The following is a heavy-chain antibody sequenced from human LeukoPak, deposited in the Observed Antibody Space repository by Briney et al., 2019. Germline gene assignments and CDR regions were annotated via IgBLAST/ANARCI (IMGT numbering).Heavy chain of an antibody. CDR2: ISTTNTYT. V-gene: IGHV3-11*05. J-gene: IGHJ5*02. CDR1: GFTFSDYY. CDR3: ARDWYCSSSICYTDRNWFDP. Sequence: GGSLRLSCAASGFTFSDYYMSYIRRAPGKGLEWVSYISTTNTYTDYADSVRGRFTISRDNAKNLLYLQMNSLRPEDTAVYYCARDWYCSSSICYTDRNWFDPWGQGTLVTVSS. D-gene: IGHD2-2*02.